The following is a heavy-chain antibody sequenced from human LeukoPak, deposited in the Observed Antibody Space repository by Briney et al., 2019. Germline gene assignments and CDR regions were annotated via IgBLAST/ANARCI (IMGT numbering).Heavy chain of an antibody. CDR1: GGSFSGYY. D-gene: IGHD5-18*01. CDR2: INHSGST. Sequence: PSETLSLTCAVYGGSFSGYYWNWIRQPPGKGLEWIGEINHSGSTNYNPSLKSRVTISVDTSKNQFSLKLSSVTAADTAVYYCARRDTASDAFDIWGQGTMVTVSS. J-gene: IGHJ3*02. V-gene: IGHV4-34*01. CDR3: ARRDTASDAFDI.